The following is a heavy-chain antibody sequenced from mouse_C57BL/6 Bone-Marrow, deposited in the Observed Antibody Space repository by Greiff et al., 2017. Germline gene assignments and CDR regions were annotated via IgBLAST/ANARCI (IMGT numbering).Heavy chain of an antibody. CDR2: ISSGGDYI. Sequence: EVKLVESGEGLVKPGGSLKLSCAASGFTFSSYAMSWVRQTPEKRLEWVAYISSGGDYIYYADTVKGRFTISRDNARNTLYLQMSSLKTEDTAMYYCTMGGYSNLHCYWGQGTTLTVSS. J-gene: IGHJ2*01. CDR3: TMGGYSNLHCY. CDR1: GFTFSSYA. D-gene: IGHD2-5*01. V-gene: IGHV5-9-1*02.